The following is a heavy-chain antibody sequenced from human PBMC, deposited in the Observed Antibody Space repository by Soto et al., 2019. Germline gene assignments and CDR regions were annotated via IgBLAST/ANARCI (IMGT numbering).Heavy chain of an antibody. CDR3: ARDDYKDGVNNWFDP. Sequence: QVQLQQSGPGLVKASETLSLTCTVSGGSITNYYWSWIRQPAGQGLEWIGRMYTKERTNYNLSFKSRVTSSVDTSKNQFSLKLNAVTAADTAVYYCARDDYKDGVNNWFDPWGQGTLVTVSS. D-gene: IGHD3-16*01. CDR2: MYTKERT. J-gene: IGHJ5*02. V-gene: IGHV4-4*07. CDR1: GGSITNYY.